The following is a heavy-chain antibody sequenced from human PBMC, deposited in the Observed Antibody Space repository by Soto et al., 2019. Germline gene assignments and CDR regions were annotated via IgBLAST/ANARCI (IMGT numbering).Heavy chain of an antibody. Sequence: QVQLVQSGAEVKKPGASVRVSCKASGYTFTTYGISWVRQAPGQGLEWMGWISASNGNIYYGQKFQGRVTMTTDSFTSTAYMELSSLTSDDTAVYYCARALPYSSSGDSWGRGTLVPVSS. V-gene: IGHV1-18*01. CDR2: ISASNGNI. CDR1: GYTFTTYG. J-gene: IGHJ4*02. D-gene: IGHD6-13*01. CDR3: ARALPYSSSGDS.